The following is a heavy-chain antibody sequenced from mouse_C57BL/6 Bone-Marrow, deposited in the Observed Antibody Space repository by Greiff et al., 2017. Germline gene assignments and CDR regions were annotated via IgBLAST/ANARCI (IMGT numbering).Heavy chain of an antibody. Sequence: VQLQQPGAELVMPGASVKLSCKASGYTFTSYWMHWVTQRPGQGLEWIGEIDPSDSYTNYTQKFKGKFTLTVDNAYSTAYMQLSSLHSEDSAVYYWAGTTGRFSYYFDYWGQGTTLTVSS. CDR2: IDPSDSYT. CDR3: AGTTGRFSYYFDY. V-gene: IGHV1-69*01. D-gene: IGHD1-1*01. J-gene: IGHJ2*01. CDR1: GYTFTSYW.